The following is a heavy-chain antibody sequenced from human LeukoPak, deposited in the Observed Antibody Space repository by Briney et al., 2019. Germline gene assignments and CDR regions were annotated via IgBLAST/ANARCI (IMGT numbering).Heavy chain of an antibody. J-gene: IGHJ4*02. V-gene: IGHV3-23*01. CDR2: ISGSRRTT. CDR3: AKDLTSGGYDY. D-gene: IGHD2-15*01. Sequence: SSISGSRRTTYYADSVTRRFTISRDNSKNTLYLQMNSLRAEDTAVYYCAKDLTSGGYDYWGQGTLVTVSS.